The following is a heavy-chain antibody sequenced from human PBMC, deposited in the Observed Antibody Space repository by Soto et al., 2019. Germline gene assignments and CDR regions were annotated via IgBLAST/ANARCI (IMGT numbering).Heavy chain of an antibody. CDR1: GGSFSGYY. CDR3: ARAYDRYCSSTSCSDYYYMDV. Sequence: SETLSLTCAVYGGSFSGYYWSWIRQPPGKGLEWIGEINHSGSTNYNPSLKSRVTISVDTSKNQFSLKLSSVTAADTAVYYCARAYDRYCSSTSCSDYYYMDVWGKGTTVTVSS. D-gene: IGHD2-2*01. V-gene: IGHV4-34*01. J-gene: IGHJ6*03. CDR2: INHSGST.